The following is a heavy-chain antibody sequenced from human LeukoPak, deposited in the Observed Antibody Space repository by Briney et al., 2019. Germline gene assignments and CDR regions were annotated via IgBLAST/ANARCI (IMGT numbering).Heavy chain of an antibody. D-gene: IGHD4-11*01. CDR2: ISYDGSNK. Sequence: GGSLRLSCAASGFTFSSYGMHWVRQAPGKGREWVAVISYDGSNKYYADSVKGRFTISRDNSKNTLYLQMNSLRAEDTAVYYCAKDKRSLQFVGLYYYYYMDVWGKGTTVTVSS. V-gene: IGHV3-30*18. J-gene: IGHJ6*03. CDR3: AKDKRSLQFVGLYYYYYMDV. CDR1: GFTFSSYG.